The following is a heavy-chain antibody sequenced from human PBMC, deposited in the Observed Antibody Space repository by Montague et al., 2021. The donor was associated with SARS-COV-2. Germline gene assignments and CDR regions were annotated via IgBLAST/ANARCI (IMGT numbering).Heavy chain of an antibody. Sequence: SLRPSCAASGFTFSSFAMHWVRQAPGKGLEWVAVIWYDGSNEHYADSVKSRFTISRDNSKNTVYLQINGLRLEDTAVYYCAKSAYSSGWYSDYWGQGAPVTVSS. D-gene: IGHD6-25*01. J-gene: IGHJ4*02. CDR3: AKSAYSSGWYSDY. CDR2: IWYDGSNE. V-gene: IGHV3-30-3*02. CDR1: GFTFSSFA.